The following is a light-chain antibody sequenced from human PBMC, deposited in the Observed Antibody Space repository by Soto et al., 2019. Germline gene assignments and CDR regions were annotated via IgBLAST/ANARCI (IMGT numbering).Light chain of an antibody. CDR2: VAS. CDR1: QDIRTW. J-gene: IGKJ1*01. Sequence: DIQMTQSPSSVSASVEDRVTITCRPSQDIRTWLGWYQQKPGKAPKLLIYVASSLQSGVPSRFSGSGSGTDFTLTISSLQPEDFATYYCQQAYNFPRTFGQGTKVDIK. V-gene: IGKV1-12*01. CDR3: QQAYNFPRT.